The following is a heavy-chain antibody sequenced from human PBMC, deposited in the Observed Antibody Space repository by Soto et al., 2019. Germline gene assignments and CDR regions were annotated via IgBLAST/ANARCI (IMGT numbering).Heavy chain of an antibody. J-gene: IGHJ6*02. CDR1: GFTFSSYA. V-gene: IGHV3-30-3*01. Sequence: QVQLVESGGGVVQPGRSLRLSCAASGFTFSSYAMHWVRQAPGKGLEWVAVISYDGSNKYYEDSVKGRFTISRDNSKNSLYLQMNSLRAEDTAVYYCARDKWEPRYYYGMDVWGQGTTVTVSS. CDR2: ISYDGSNK. CDR3: ARDKWEPRYYYGMDV. D-gene: IGHD1-26*01.